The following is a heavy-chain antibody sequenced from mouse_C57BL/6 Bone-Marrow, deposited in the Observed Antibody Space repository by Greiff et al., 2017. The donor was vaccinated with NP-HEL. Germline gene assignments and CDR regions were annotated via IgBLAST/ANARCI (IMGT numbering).Heavy chain of an antibody. CDR2: IHPNSGST. V-gene: IGHV1-64*01. CDR1: GYTFTSYW. CDR3: AREGGYYGSTLWYFDV. Sequence: QVHVKQSGAELVKPGASVKLSCKASGYTFTSYWMHWVKQRPGQGLEWIGMIHPNSGSTNYNEKFKSKATLTVDKSSSTAYMQLSSLTSEDSAVYYCAREGGYYGSTLWYFDVWGTGTTVTVSS. J-gene: IGHJ1*03. D-gene: IGHD1-1*01.